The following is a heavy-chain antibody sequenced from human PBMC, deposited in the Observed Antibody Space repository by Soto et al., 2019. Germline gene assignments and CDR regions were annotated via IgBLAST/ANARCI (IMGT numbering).Heavy chain of an antibody. J-gene: IGHJ3*02. CDR1: GFTFSSYW. CDR2: IHSDGSSR. CDR3: ARGGVGSFDI. Sequence: EVQLVESGGDIVQPGGSLRLSCAASGFTFSSYWMHWVRQVPEKGLVWVSHIHSDGSSRSYADSVKGRFTISRDNAKNTLDLEMAILRAEDTAVYYCARGGVGSFDIWGQGTMVIVSS. V-gene: IGHV3-74*01. D-gene: IGHD1-26*01.